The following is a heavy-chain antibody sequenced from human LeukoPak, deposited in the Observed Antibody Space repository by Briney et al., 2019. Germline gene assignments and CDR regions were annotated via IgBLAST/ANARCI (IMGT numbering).Heavy chain of an antibody. J-gene: IGHJ6*03. CDR3: ARRTILNFYYYYMDV. V-gene: IGHV3-20*04. Sequence: GGSLRLSCAASGFTFDEYGMSWVRQAPGKGLEWVSGINWNGDSTGYADSVKGRFTISRDNAKKSLYLQMNSLRVEDTALYYCARRTILNFYYYYMDVWGKWTTVTVSS. CDR1: GFTFDEYG. CDR2: INWNGDST. D-gene: IGHD3-3*01.